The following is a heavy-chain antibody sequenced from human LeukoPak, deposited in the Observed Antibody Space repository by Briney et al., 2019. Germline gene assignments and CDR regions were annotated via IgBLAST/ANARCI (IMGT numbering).Heavy chain of an antibody. D-gene: IGHD2-21*02. Sequence: ASVKLSCTASGSTCSSYDINWLRQATEHGVEWMGWMNPNSGSRGYAQRFQRRVTTTSNTSISTAYMELSSLRSEDTAVYYCASAYCGGDCYSPGATNYYYYGMDVWGQGTTVTVSS. V-gene: IGHV1-8*01. CDR3: ASAYCGGDCYSPGATNYYYYGMDV. J-gene: IGHJ6*02. CDR1: GSTCSSYD. CDR2: MNPNSGSR.